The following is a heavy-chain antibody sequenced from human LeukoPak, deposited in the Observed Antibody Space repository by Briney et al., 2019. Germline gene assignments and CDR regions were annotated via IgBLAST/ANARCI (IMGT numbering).Heavy chain of an antibody. CDR1: GGSISSYY. V-gene: IGHV4-59*01. CDR3: AREDGYNSPYYFDY. Sequence: PSETLSLTCTVSGGSISSYYWSWIRQPPGKGLEWIGFIFYSGSTNYNPSVKSRVTISVDTSKNQFSLKLRSVTAADTAMYYCAREDGYNSPYYFDYWGQGTLVTVSS. D-gene: IGHD5-24*01. J-gene: IGHJ4*02. CDR2: IFYSGST.